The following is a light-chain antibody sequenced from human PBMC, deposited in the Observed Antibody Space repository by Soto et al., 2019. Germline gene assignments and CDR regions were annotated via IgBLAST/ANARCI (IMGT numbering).Light chain of an antibody. CDR2: EVT. J-gene: IGLJ1*01. V-gene: IGLV2-23*02. CDR3: FSYAGDSVYV. Sequence: QSVLTQPASVSGSPRQSITISCTGTNSGVGSYNLVSWLQQHPGKAPKLVIYEVTKRPSGVSDRLSGSKSGNTASLTISGLQAEDEADYYCFSYAGDSVYVFGTGTKVTVL. CDR1: NSGVGSYNL.